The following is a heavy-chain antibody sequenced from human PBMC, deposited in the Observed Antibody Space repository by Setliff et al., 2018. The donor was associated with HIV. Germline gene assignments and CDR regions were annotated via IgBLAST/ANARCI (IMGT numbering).Heavy chain of an antibody. CDR3: ARSIVPVASGYYYFEY. Sequence: PSETLSLTCTVSGDSVSSRSYYWSWIRQPPGNGLEWIGSIYHTGSSYYNPSLNDRATISLDTSKNQFSLRLSSVAAGDTAVYYCARSIVPVASGYYYFEYWGQGTLVTVSS. V-gene: IGHV4-39*01. D-gene: IGHD3-3*01. CDR2: IYHTGSS. CDR1: GDSVSSRSYY. J-gene: IGHJ4*02.